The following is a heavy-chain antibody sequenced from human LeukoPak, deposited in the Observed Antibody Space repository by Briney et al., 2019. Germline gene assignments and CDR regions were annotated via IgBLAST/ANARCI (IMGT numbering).Heavy chain of an antibody. Sequence: GGSLRLSCAASGFTFSDYWIHWVRQAPGKGLVWVSRINTDGSITNYADSVKGRFSISRDNAKNTLYLQMSSLRAEDTAVYYCARDRGPRTGFMVREAYDYRGQGTLVTVSS. CDR1: GFTFSDYW. D-gene: IGHD3-10*01. V-gene: IGHV3-74*01. J-gene: IGHJ4*02. CDR3: ARDRGPRTGFMVREAYDY. CDR2: INTDGSIT.